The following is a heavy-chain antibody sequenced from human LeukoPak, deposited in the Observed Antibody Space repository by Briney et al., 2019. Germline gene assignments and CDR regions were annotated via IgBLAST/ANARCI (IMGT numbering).Heavy chain of an antibody. CDR2: IYHSGST. D-gene: IGHD2-2*01. V-gene: IGHV4-38-2*02. CDR1: GYSISSGYY. CDR3: AREGPHDIVVVPAAIHAFDI. Sequence: SETLSLTCAVSGYSISSGYYWGWIRQPPGKGLEWIGSIYHSGSTYYNPSLKSRVTISVDTSKNQFSLKLSSVTAADTAVYYCAREGPHDIVVVPAAIHAFDIWGQGTMVPVSS. J-gene: IGHJ3*02.